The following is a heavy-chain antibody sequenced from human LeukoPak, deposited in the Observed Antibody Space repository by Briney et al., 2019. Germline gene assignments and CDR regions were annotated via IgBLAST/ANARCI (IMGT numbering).Heavy chain of an antibody. CDR3: ARDLYCSSTSCPNFYYYYYMDV. V-gene: IGHV1-18*01. Sequence: GASVKVSCKASGYTFTSYGISWVQQAPGQGLEWMGWISAYNGNTNYAQKLQGRVTMTTDTSTSTAYMELRSLRSDDTAVYYCARDLYCSSTSCPNFYYYYYMDVWGKGTTVTVSS. CDR2: ISAYNGNT. CDR1: GYTFTSYG. J-gene: IGHJ6*03. D-gene: IGHD2-2*01.